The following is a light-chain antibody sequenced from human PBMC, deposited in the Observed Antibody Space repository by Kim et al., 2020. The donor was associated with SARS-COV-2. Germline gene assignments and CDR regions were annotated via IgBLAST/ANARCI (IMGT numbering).Light chain of an antibody. CDR3: QAWDSSTAV. CDR2: QDS. CDR1: KLGDKY. V-gene: IGLV3-1*01. Sequence: YELTQPPSVSVSPRQTASITCSGDKLGDKYACWYQQKPGQSPVLVIYQDSKRPSGIPERFSGSNSGNTATLTISGTQAMDEADYYCQAWDSSTAVFCGGT. J-gene: IGLJ2*01.